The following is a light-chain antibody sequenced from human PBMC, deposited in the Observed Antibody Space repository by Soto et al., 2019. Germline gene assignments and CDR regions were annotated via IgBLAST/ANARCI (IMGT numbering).Light chain of an antibody. CDR1: SSDVGGFNY. Sequence: QSVLTQPASVSGSPGQSITISCTGTSSDVGGFNYVSWYQHHPGQAPKLMIYDVSNRPSGVSDRFFGSKSASTASLTISGLQAEDEADYYCSSHSSTNTPVVFVGGTKLTVL. CDR2: DVS. J-gene: IGLJ2*01. CDR3: SSHSSTNTPVV. V-gene: IGLV2-14*03.